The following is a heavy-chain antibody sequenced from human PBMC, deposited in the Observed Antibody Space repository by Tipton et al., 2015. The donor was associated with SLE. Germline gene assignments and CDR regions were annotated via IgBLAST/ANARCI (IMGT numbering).Heavy chain of an antibody. CDR3: ARVGPTRGPPGAFDI. CDR2: IKQDGSEK. CDR1: GFTFSSYW. V-gene: IGHV3-7*01. J-gene: IGHJ3*02. Sequence: SGFTFSSYWMSWVRQAPGKGLEWVANIKQDGSEKYYVDSVKGRFTISRDNAKNSLYLQMNSLRAEDTAVYYCARVGPTRGPPGAFDIWGQGTMVTVSS.